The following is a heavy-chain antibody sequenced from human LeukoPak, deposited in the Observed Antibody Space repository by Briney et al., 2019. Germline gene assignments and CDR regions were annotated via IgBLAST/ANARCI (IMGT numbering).Heavy chain of an antibody. Sequence: GGSLRLSCAASGFTFSSYGMHWVRQAPGKGLEWVAFIRYDGSNKYYADSVKGRFTISRDNAKNTLCLQINTLRAEDTAVYYCAKDGKGYSSCLSWFVPWGQGTLVTVSS. CDR1: GFTFSSYG. J-gene: IGHJ5*02. D-gene: IGHD6-6*01. CDR3: AKDGKGYSSCLSWFVP. V-gene: IGHV3-30*02. CDR2: IRYDGSNK.